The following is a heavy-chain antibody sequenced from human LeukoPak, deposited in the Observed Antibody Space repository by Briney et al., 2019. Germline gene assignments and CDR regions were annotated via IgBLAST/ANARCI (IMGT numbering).Heavy chain of an antibody. D-gene: IGHD6-13*01. V-gene: IGHV3-9*01. CDR3: AKDKGYSSSWYYFDY. CDR1: GFTFDDYA. J-gene: IGHJ4*02. Sequence: GGSLRLSCAASGFTFDDYAMHWVRQAPGKGLEWVSGISWNSGSIGYADSVKGRFTISRDNAKNSLYLQMNSLRAEDTALYYCAKDKGYSSSWYYFDYRGQGTLVTVSS. CDR2: ISWNSGSI.